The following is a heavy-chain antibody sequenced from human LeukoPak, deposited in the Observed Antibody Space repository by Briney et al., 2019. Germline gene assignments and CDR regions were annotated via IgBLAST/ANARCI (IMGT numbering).Heavy chain of an antibody. CDR2: ISGSGGST. V-gene: IGHV3-23*01. CDR3: AKSYSSSWYYFDY. Sequence: PGGSLRLSCAASGFTFSSYGMSWVRQAPGKGLEWVSAISGSGGSTYYADSVKGRFTISRDNSKNTLYLQMNSLRAEDTAVYYCAKSYSSSWYYFDYWGQGTLVTVSS. J-gene: IGHJ4*02. D-gene: IGHD6-13*01. CDR1: GFTFSSYG.